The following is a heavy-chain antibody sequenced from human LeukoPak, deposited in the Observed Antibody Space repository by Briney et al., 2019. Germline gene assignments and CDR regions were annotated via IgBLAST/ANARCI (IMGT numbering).Heavy chain of an antibody. Sequence: GGSLRLSCVASGFTLSTYNMNWVRQAPGKGLEWVSSISRSTSYIYYADSVKGRFTISRDNAKNSLYLQMNSLTAEDTAVYYCARDGSITMIRPLDYWGQGTLVTVSS. D-gene: IGHD3-10*01. J-gene: IGHJ4*02. CDR2: ISRSTSYI. V-gene: IGHV3-21*01. CDR3: ARDGSITMIRPLDY. CDR1: GFTLSTYN.